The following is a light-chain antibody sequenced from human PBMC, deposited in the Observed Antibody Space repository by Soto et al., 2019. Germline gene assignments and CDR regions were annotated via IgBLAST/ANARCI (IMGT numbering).Light chain of an antibody. CDR1: SSDVGGYNY. Sequence: QSVLTQPRSVSGSPGQSVTISCTGTSSDVGGYNYVSWYQQHPGKAPQLMIYDVSKRPSGVPDRFSGSKSGNTASLTISGLQADDESDYYCCSFAGSSNWVFSGGTKLTVL. CDR3: CSFAGSSNWV. V-gene: IGLV2-11*01. CDR2: DVS. J-gene: IGLJ3*02.